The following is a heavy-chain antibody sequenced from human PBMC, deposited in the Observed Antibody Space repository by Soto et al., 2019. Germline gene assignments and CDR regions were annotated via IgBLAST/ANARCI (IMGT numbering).Heavy chain of an antibody. CDR2: IYYSGNT. CDR3: ARIPVDTYMTYWFDP. Sequence: SETLSLTCTDSGGSATSGDYCWSWIRQPTGKGLEWIGYIYYSGNTNYSPSLKSRVAISLDTSHNQFSLKLSSVTAADTAVYFCARIPVDTYMTYWFDPWGQGTLVTVSS. V-gene: IGHV4-61*08. D-gene: IGHD5-18*01. J-gene: IGHJ5*01. CDR1: GGSATSGDYC.